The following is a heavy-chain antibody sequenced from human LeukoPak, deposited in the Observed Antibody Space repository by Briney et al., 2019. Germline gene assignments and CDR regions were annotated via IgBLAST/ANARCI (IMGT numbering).Heavy chain of an antibody. CDR3: ASIAARSLIV. J-gene: IGHJ6*04. V-gene: IGHV3-21*01. D-gene: IGHD6-6*01. Sequence: PGGSLRLSCAASGFSFGGYWMRWLRQAPGKGLEWVSSISSSSSYIYYADSVKGRFTISRDNAKNSLYLQMNSLRAEDTAVYYCASIAARSLIVWGKGTTVTVSS. CDR2: ISSSSSYI. CDR1: GFSFGGYW.